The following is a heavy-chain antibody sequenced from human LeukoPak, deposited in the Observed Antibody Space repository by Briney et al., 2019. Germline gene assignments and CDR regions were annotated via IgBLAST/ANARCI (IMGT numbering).Heavy chain of an antibody. Sequence: ASVTVSCTASGYTFTGYYMHWVRQAPGQGLEWMGIINPSGGNTSYAQKFQGRVTMTRDTSTSTVYMELSSLRSEDTAVYYCARVVVGAEYWYWGQGTLVTVSS. V-gene: IGHV1-46*01. CDR3: ARVVVGAEYWY. D-gene: IGHD1-26*01. J-gene: IGHJ4*02. CDR2: INPSGGNT. CDR1: GYTFTGYY.